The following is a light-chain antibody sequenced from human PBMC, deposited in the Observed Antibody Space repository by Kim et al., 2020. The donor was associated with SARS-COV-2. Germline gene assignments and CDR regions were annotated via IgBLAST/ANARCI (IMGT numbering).Light chain of an antibody. CDR3: QSYDSRLVV. V-gene: IGLV6-57*02. Sequence: KFVHWYQRPPGSAPTPVIFEDVQSPTGVPDRFSGSIDSSANSASLIISGLETEDEADYYCQSYDSRLVVFGGVTKLTVL. CDR2: EDV. CDR1: KF. J-gene: IGLJ2*01.